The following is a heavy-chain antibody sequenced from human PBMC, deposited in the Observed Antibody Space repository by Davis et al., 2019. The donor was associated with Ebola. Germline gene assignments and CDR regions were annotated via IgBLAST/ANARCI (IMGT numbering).Heavy chain of an antibody. CDR3: ARSSIAARPGYYYGMDV. CDR1: GFTASSNY. Sequence: GGSLRPSCTASGFTASSNYMSWVRQAPGKGLEWVSVIYSGGSTYYADSVKDRFTISRDNAKNSLYLQMNSLRAEDTSVYYCARSSIAARPGYYYGMDVWGQGTTVTVSS. CDR2: IYSGGST. V-gene: IGHV3-66*01. J-gene: IGHJ6*02. D-gene: IGHD6-6*01.